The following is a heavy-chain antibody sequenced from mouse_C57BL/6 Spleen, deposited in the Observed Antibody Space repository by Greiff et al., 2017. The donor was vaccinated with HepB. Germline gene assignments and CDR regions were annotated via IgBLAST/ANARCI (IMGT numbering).Heavy chain of an antibody. CDR2: IYPGDGDT. V-gene: IGHV1-82*01. CDR3: ARGNYYGSSPYAMDY. Sequence: VQLQQSGPELVKPGASVKISCKASGYAFSSSWMNWVKQRPGKGLEWIGRIYPGDGDTNYNGKFKGKATLTADKSSSTAYMQLSSLTSEDSAVYFCARGNYYGSSPYAMDYWGQGTSDTVSS. D-gene: IGHD1-1*01. J-gene: IGHJ4*01. CDR1: GYAFSSSW.